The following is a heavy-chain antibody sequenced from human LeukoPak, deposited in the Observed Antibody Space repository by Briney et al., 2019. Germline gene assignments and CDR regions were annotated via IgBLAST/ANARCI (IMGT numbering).Heavy chain of an antibody. CDR3: AKGGSSSWIDY. Sequence: ASVKVSCKASGYPFTNYDINWVRQATGQGLEWMGWLNTYSGDTGYAQKFRGRVTITRNTSISTAYMEVSSLRSEDTAVYYCAKGGSSSWIDYWGQGTLVTVSS. CDR1: GYPFTNYD. J-gene: IGHJ4*02. CDR2: LNTYSGDT. D-gene: IGHD6-13*01. V-gene: IGHV1-8*03.